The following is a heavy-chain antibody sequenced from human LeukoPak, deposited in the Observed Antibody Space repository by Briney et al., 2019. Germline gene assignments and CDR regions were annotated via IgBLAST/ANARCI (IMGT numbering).Heavy chain of an antibody. D-gene: IGHD6-19*01. V-gene: IGHV1-69*13. CDR3: ARVGIAVATSGALVDY. CDR2: IIPIFGPA. Sequence: SVTVSCKASGGTFSSYAISWVRQAPGQGLEWMGGIIPIFGPANYAQKFQGRVTITADESTSTAYMELRSLRSDDTAVYYCARVGIAVATSGALVDYWGQGTLVTVSS. CDR1: GGTFSSYA. J-gene: IGHJ4*02.